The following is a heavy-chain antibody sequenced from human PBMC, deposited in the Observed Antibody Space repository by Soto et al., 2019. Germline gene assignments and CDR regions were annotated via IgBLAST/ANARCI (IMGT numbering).Heavy chain of an antibody. CDR1: GFTFSNYA. D-gene: IGHD3-10*01. CDR3: VIDGAVLLWFGEFPSWFDP. J-gene: IGHJ5*02. CDR2: ISGSGGST. Sequence: GGSLRLSCAASGFTFSNYAMSWVRQAPGKGLEWVSAISGSGGSTYYADSVKGRFTISRDNSKNTLYLQMNSLRAEDTAVYYCVIDGAVLLWFGEFPSWFDPWGRGTLVTVSS. V-gene: IGHV3-23*01.